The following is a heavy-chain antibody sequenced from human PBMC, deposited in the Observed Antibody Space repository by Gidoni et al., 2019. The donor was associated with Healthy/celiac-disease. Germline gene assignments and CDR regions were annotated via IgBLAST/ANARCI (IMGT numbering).Heavy chain of an antibody. D-gene: IGHD3-10*01. Sequence: QVQLQESGPGLVKPSQTLSLTCTVSGGSISSGDYYWSWIRQPPGKGLEWIGYIYYSGSTYYNPSLKSRVTISVDTSKNQFSLKLSSVTAADTAVYYCARALLLWFEELGAWFDPWGQGTLVTVSS. CDR3: ARALLLWFEELGAWFDP. CDR1: GGSISSGDYY. CDR2: IYYSGST. V-gene: IGHV4-30-4*01. J-gene: IGHJ5*02.